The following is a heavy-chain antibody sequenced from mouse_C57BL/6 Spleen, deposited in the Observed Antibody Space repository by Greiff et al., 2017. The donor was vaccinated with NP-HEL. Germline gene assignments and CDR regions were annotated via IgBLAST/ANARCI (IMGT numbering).Heavy chain of an antibody. D-gene: IGHD1-1*01. V-gene: IGHV1-82*01. Sequence: QVQLKQSGPELVKPGASVKISCKASGYAFSSSWMNWVKQRPGKGLEWIGRIYPGDGDTNYNGKFKGKATLTADKSSSTAYMQLSSLTSEDSAVYFCADYYGSSYGWFAYWGQGTLVTVSA. CDR2: IYPGDGDT. CDR1: GYAFSSSW. CDR3: ADYYGSSYGWFAY. J-gene: IGHJ3*01.